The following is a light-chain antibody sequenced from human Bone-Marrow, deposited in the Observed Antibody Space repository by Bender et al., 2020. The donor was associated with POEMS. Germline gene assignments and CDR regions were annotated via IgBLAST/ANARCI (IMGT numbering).Light chain of an antibody. V-gene: IGLV1-44*01. CDR2: NNI. CDR1: SSKFGSYP. J-gene: IGLJ3*02. CDR3: ATWDDSLNGWV. Sequence: QSVLTQPPSASGTPGQRVTISCSGSSSKFGSYPVNWYQQLPGAAPKLVIFNNIQRPSGVPDRFSGSNSGTSASLDISGLLSDDEADFYCATWDDSLNGWVFGGGTKLTVL.